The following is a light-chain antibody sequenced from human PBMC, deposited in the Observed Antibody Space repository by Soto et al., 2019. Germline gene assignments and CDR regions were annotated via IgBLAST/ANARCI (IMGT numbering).Light chain of an antibody. CDR1: QGISSY. J-gene: IGKJ5*01. CDR2: AAS. Sequence: QSASSLTQSTRDRLTSTCRASQGISSYLAWYQQKPGQAPRLLIYAASTLQTGVPSRFSGSGSGTDFTLTISSLQSEDFATYYCQQYYSYPSTLGQGTRVEIK. V-gene: IGKV1-8*01. CDR3: QQYYSYPST.